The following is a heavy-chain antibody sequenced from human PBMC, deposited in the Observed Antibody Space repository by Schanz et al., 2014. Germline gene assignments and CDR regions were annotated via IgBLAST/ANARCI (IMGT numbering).Heavy chain of an antibody. D-gene: IGHD3-10*01. Sequence: QVYLVESGGDLVKPGGSLRLSCAASGFTFSDYYMAWIRQAPGKGLEWVSHISGSSIHKNYADSVKGRFSISRDNSKSTLYLQVNRLRPEDTAVYYCARGIITMVRGGDVGAFDIWGQGTMVTVSS. V-gene: IGHV3-11*06. J-gene: IGHJ3*02. CDR1: GFTFSDYY. CDR3: ARGIITMVRGGDVGAFDI. CDR2: ISGSSIHK.